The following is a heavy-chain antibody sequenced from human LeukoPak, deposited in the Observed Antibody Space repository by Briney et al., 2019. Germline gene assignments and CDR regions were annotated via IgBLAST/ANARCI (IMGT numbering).Heavy chain of an antibody. D-gene: IGHD5-12*01. CDR1: GFTFSSYW. J-gene: IGHJ4*02. V-gene: IGHV3-7*01. CDR3: ARGQSGYSGYDYDY. CDR2: IKQDGSEK. Sequence: GGSLRLSCAASGFTFSSYWMSWVRQAPGKGLEWVANIKQDGSEKYYVDSVKGRFTISRDNAKNSLYLQMNSLRAEDTAVYYCARGQSGYSGYDYDYWGQGTLVTVSS.